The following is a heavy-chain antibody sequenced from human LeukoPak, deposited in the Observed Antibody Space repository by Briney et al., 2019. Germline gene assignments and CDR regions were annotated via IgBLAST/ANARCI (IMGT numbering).Heavy chain of an antibody. D-gene: IGHD6-6*01. CDR3: ARGGYSSSWGAGIIDP. CDR1: GGSISSYY. V-gene: IGHV4-59*08. CDR2: IYYSGST. J-gene: IGHJ5*02. Sequence: SETLSLTCTVSGGSISSYYWTWIRQPPGKELEWIGYIYYSGSTNYNPSLKSRVTISVDTSRNQFSLMLTSVTAADTAVYYCARGGYSSSWGAGIIDPWGQGTLVTVSS.